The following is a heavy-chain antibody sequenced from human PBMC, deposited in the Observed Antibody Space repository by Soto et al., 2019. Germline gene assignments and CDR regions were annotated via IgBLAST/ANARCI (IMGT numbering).Heavy chain of an antibody. J-gene: IGHJ4*02. CDR3: AKDLSSSWHVHRSFDY. CDR2: ISGSGGST. V-gene: IGHV3-23*01. CDR1: IHLSQLC. Sequence: GGSPETLLCSLGIHLSQLCHELGPPGAREGAGVVSAISGSGGSTYYADSVKGRFTISRDNSKNTLYLQMNSLRAEDTAVYYCAKDLSSSWHVHRSFDYWGQGTLVTVSS. D-gene: IGHD6-13*01.